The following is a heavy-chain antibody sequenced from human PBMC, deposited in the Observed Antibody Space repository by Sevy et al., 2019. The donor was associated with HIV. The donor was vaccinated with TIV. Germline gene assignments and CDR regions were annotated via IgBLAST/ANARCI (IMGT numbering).Heavy chain of an antibody. CDR1: GGSITSLY. J-gene: IGHJ4*02. CDR2: IYYNGHI. V-gene: IGHV4-59*08. Sequence: SETLSLTCTLSGGSITSLYWNWIRQPPGKGLEWIANIYYNGHINYNPSLKSRVTLSLDTSKNQFSLRLSPVTAADTAMYYCAGENAWGRGYSWGQGTLVTVSS. D-gene: IGHD1-26*01. CDR3: AGENAWGRGYS.